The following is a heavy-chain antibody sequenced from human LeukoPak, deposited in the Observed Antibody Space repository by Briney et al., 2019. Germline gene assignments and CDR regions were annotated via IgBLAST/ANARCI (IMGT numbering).Heavy chain of an antibody. Sequence: PGGSLRLSCAASGFTFSSSAVSWVRQAPGKGLEWVSAISASGGSSYYADSVKGRFTISRDNSKNTLYLQMNSLRAEDTAVYHCARQAGGYYLPFDHWGQGTLVTVSS. CDR1: GFTFSSSA. CDR3: ARQAGGYYLPFDH. CDR2: ISASGGSS. D-gene: IGHD3-22*01. J-gene: IGHJ4*02. V-gene: IGHV3-23*01.